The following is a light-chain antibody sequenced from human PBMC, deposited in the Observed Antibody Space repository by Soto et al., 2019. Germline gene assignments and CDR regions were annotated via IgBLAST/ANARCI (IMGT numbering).Light chain of an antibody. Sequence: DIQMTQSPSSVSASVGDRVTITCRASQAISTWIAWYQQNPGKAPKLLIYSASNLQSGVPSRFSGSGSGTDFTLTISSLQPEDFATYYCQQANSFPRTFGQGTKVEIK. V-gene: IGKV1D-12*01. CDR3: QQANSFPRT. J-gene: IGKJ1*01. CDR2: SAS. CDR1: QAISTW.